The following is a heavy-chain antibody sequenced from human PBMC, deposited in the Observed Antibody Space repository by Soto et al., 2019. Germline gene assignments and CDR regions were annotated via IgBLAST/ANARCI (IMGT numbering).Heavy chain of an antibody. CDR3: ARASMTTIPIDV. J-gene: IGHJ6*02. V-gene: IGHV4-34*01. D-gene: IGHD4-17*01. CDR2: IKHSGST. CDR1: GGSFSNYY. Sequence: SETLSLTCAVYGGSFSNYYWSWIRQPPGKGLEWIGEIKHSGSTNYNPSLKSRLTISLDTSKNQFSLKLSSVTAADTAVYYCARASMTTIPIDVWGRGTTVTVS.